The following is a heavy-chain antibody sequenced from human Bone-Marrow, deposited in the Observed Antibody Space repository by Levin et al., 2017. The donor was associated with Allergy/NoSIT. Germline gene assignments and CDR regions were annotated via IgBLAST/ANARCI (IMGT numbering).Heavy chain of an antibody. J-gene: IGHJ4*02. CDR3: ARGFWALGGNYFDN. CDR2: INPKSGGK. D-gene: IGHD2-15*01. Sequence: ASVKVSCKASGYTFNDFYIYWLRQAPGQGPEWIGWINPKSGGKNFAQNFQGRVTMARDTSISTTYMALSGLTSDDTAVYYCARGFWALGGNYFDNWGQGTLVTVSS. V-gene: IGHV1-2*02. CDR1: GYTFNDFY.